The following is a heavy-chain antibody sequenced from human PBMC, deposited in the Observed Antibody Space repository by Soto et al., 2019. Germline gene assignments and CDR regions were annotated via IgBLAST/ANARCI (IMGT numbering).Heavy chain of an antibody. J-gene: IGHJ4*02. CDR3: ARGAKRLSSSSCYLLPPPDIDY. D-gene: IGHD6-13*01. V-gene: IGHV1-3*01. CDR2: INAGNGNT. CDR1: GYTFTSYA. Sequence: GASVKVSCKASGYTFTSYAMHWVRQAPGQRLEWMGWINAGNGNTKYSQKFQGRVTITRDTSASTAYMELSSLRSEDTAVYYCARGAKRLSSSSCYLLPPPDIDYWGQGTLVTVPS.